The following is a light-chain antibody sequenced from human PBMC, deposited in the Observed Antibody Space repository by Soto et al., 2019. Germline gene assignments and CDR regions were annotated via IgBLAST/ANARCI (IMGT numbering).Light chain of an antibody. V-gene: IGLV2-14*01. CDR1: SSDVGGYNY. J-gene: IGLJ2*01. CDR2: EVS. Sequence: QSVLTQPASVSGSPGQSITISCTGTSSDVGGYNYVSWYQQHPGKPPKLMIYEVSNRPSGVYKRFSGSKSGNTASLTISGLQAEDEADYYCSSYTRSSTRVFGGGTTLTVL. CDR3: SSYTRSSTRV.